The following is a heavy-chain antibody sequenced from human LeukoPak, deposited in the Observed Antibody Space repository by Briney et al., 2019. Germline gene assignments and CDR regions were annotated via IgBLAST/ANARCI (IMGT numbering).Heavy chain of an antibody. D-gene: IGHD1-1*01. CDR2: IGGSGGST. V-gene: IGHV3-23*01. CDR1: GFTFSNYA. Sequence: GGSLRLSCAAAGFTFSNYAMTWVRQAPGRGLEWVSSIGGSGGSTYYADSVKGRFTISRDNSKNTLYLQMYGLRAEDTAVYYCAKVEGASKASVYWGQGALVTVSS. J-gene: IGHJ4*02. CDR3: AKVEGASKASVY.